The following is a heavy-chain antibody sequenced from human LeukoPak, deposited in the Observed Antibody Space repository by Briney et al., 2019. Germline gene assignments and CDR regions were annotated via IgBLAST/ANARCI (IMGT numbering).Heavy chain of an antibody. CDR2: IYTSGST. D-gene: IGHD5-24*01. J-gene: IGHJ5*02. V-gene: IGHV4-4*09. Sequence: SETLSLTCTVSGGSISSYYWSWIRQPPGEGLEWIGYIYTSGSTNYNPSLKSRVTISVDTSKNQFSLKLSSVTAADTAVYYCARIGDGYNLWFDPWGQGTLVTVSS. CDR3: ARIGDGYNLWFDP. CDR1: GGSISSYY.